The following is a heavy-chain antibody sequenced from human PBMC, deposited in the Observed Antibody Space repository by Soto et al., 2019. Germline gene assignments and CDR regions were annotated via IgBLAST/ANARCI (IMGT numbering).Heavy chain of an antibody. CDR2: IYPDDSDT. CDR3: ARLGVEMATTNHFDY. D-gene: IGHD1-1*01. J-gene: IGHJ4*02. Sequence: PGESLKISCNGSRYSFTSYWIGWVRQMPGKGLEWMGIIYPDDSDTRYSPSFQGQVTISADKSISTTYLQWSSLKASDTAMYYCARLGVEMATTNHFDYWGQGTLVTVSS. V-gene: IGHV5-51*01. CDR1: RYSFTSYW.